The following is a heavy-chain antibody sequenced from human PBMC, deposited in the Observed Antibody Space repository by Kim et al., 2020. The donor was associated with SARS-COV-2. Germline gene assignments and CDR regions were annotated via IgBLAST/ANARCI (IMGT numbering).Heavy chain of an antibody. CDR1: GGSISSSSFY. D-gene: IGHD5-18*01. V-gene: IGHV4-39*01. CDR2: IYYSGSS. CDR3: ARTGGYSYGLYYYGMDV. Sequence: SETLSLTCTVSGGSISSSSFYWGWIRPPPGKGLEWIGSIYYSGSSYYNPSLKSRVTISVDTSKNQFSLKLSSVTAADTAVYYGARTGGYSYGLYYYGMDVWGQGTTVTVSS. J-gene: IGHJ6*02.